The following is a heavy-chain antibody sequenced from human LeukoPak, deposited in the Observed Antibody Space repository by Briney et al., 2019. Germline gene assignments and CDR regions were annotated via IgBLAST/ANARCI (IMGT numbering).Heavy chain of an antibody. J-gene: IGHJ6*04. V-gene: IGHV3-48*03. Sequence: GGSLRLSCAASGFTVSSNYMNWVRQAPGKGLEWVSAISGSGSTIYYADSVKGRFTISRDNAKNSLYLQMNSLRAEDTAVYYCAELGITMIGGVWGKGTTVTISS. CDR2: ISGSGSTI. CDR1: GFTVSSNY. D-gene: IGHD3-10*02. CDR3: AELGITMIGGV.